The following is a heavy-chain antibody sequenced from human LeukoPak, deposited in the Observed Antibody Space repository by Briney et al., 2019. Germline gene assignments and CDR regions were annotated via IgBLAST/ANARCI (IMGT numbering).Heavy chain of an antibody. D-gene: IGHD6-13*01. CDR2: IYSGGST. CDR3: ARDRNSGSWYTGFDS. J-gene: IGHJ4*02. V-gene: IGHV3-66*01. Sequence: PGGSLRLSCAASGLTVSTNYMNWVRQAPGKGLEWVSVIYSGGSTDYADSVKGRFTISRDNAKNTLFLQMNSLRPEDAAVYYCARDRNSGSWYTGFDSWGQGTLVTVSS. CDR1: GLTVSTNY.